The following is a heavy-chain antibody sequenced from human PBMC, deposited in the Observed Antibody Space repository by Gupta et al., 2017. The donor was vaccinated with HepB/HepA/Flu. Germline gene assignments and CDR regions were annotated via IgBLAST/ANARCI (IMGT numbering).Heavy chain of an antibody. CDR1: GYTFTDNY. CDR2: INPRSGNK. CDR3: ARQVGGEGGGGEFWIGFHDY. Sequence: QVQLVQSGAEVKQPGASVQLSCKSSGYTFTDNYIHWVRQAPGQGLEWMGLINPRSGNKDSAQKFPVGGTVTMDTSTRTGYMDGGSLASDATSVYYGARQVGGEGGGGEFWIGFHDYWGQGTPVTVSS. V-gene: IGHV1-46*01. J-gene: IGHJ4*02. D-gene: IGHD3-3*01.